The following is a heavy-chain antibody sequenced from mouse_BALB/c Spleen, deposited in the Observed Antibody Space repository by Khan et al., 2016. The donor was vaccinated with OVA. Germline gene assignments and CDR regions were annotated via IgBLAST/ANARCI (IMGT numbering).Heavy chain of an antibody. CDR2: ISSDGDYT. CDR3: ARAPYGNFAY. V-gene: IGHV5-9-3*01. D-gene: IGHD2-1*01. CDR1: GFTFSTYA. Sequence: EVELVESGGGLVKPGGSLKLSCAASGFTFSTYAMSWVRQTPEKRLEWVATISSDGDYTYCPDNVTGRFTISRDNAKNTLCLQMTSLRSEETAMYYCARAPYGNFAYWGQGTLVTVSA. J-gene: IGHJ3*01.